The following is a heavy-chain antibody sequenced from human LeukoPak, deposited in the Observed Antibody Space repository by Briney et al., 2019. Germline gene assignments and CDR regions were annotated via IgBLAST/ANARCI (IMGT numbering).Heavy chain of an antibody. CDR3: ARAGYRGYYYYYMDV. J-gene: IGHJ6*03. V-gene: IGHV3-11*01. D-gene: IGHD5-24*01. CDR1: GFTFSDYY. Sequence: GGSLRLSCAASGFTFSDYYMSWIRQAPGKGLEGVSCISSTGNTIYYGDSGRGRFTISRANPRNSLFLEMNSLRAEDTAVYYCARAGYRGYYYYYMDVWGKGTTVTVSS. CDR2: ISSTGNTI.